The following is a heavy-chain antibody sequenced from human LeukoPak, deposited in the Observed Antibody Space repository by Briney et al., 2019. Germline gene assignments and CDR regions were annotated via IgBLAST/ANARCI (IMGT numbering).Heavy chain of an antibody. V-gene: IGHV4-59*01. CDR3: ARVKVRGFRSYYFDY. J-gene: IGHJ4*02. CDR2: MYYSGSI. CDR1: GGSISSYY. D-gene: IGHD3-10*01. Sequence: SETLSLTCTVSGGSISSYYWSWIRQPPGKGLEWIGYMYYSGSINSNPSLKSRVTISVDTSKNQFSLKLSSVTAADTAVYYCARVKVRGFRSYYFDYWGQGTLVTVSS.